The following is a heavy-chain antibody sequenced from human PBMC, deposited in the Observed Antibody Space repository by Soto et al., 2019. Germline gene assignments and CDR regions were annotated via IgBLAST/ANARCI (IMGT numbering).Heavy chain of an antibody. CDR3: AKKVNSGPGSQYFDY. CDR2: FRSGGDDGTT. CDR1: GFTFSSYS. D-gene: IGHD3-10*01. J-gene: IGHJ4*02. Sequence: GGSLRLSCVASGFTFSSYSMSWVRQAPGKGLEWVSGFRSGGDDGTTYYADSVKGRFTISRDNSKNTLFLQMNSLRAEDTAIYYCAKKVNSGPGSQYFDYWGQGTLVTVSS. V-gene: IGHV3-23*01.